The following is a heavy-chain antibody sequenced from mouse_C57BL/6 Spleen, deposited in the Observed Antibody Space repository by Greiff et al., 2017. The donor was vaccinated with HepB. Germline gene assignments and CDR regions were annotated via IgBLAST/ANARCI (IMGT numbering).Heavy chain of an antibody. D-gene: IGHD2-4*01. V-gene: IGHV1-64*01. Sequence: QVQLQQPGAELVKPGASVKLSCKASGYTFTSYWMHWVKQRPGQGLEWIGMIHPNSGSTNYNEKFKSKATLTVDKSSSTAYMQLSSLTSEDSAVYYCAGYDYDVGAGFAYWGQGTLVTVSA. CDR2: IHPNSGST. J-gene: IGHJ3*01. CDR3: AGYDYDVGAGFAY. CDR1: GYTFTSYW.